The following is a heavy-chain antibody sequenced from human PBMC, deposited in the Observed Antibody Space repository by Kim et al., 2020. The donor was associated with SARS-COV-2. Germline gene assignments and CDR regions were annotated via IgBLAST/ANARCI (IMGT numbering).Heavy chain of an antibody. J-gene: IGHJ4*02. Sequence: GGSLRLSCAASGFTFGDYAMHWVRQAPGKGLEWVSGISWNSGSIGYADSVKGRFTISRDNAKNSLYLQMNSLRAEDTALYYCARGYYDILTGPLGLDYWGQGTLVTVSS. D-gene: IGHD3-9*01. CDR1: GFTFGDYA. CDR3: ARGYYDILTGPLGLDY. CDR2: ISWNSGSI. V-gene: IGHV3-9*01.